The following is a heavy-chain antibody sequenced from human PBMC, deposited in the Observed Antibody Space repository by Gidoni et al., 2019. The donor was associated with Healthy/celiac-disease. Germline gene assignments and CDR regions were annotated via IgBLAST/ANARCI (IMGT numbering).Heavy chain of an antibody. CDR3: AGPGKQQLGY. D-gene: IGHD6-13*01. Sequence: NPSLKSRVTISVDTSKNQFSLKLSSVTAADTAVYYCAGPGKQQLGYWGQGTLVTVSS. V-gene: IGHV4-31*02. J-gene: IGHJ4*02.